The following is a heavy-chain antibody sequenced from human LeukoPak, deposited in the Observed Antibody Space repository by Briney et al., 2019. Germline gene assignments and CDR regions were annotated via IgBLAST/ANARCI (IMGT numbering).Heavy chain of an antibody. J-gene: IGHJ4*02. D-gene: IGHD3-22*01. V-gene: IGHV1-69*04. CDR2: IIPILGIA. Sequence: SVKVSCKASGGTFSSYAISWVRQAPGQGLEWMGRIIPILGIANYAQKLQGRVTMTTDTSTSTAYMELRSLRSDDTAVYYCARSDSSGIDYWGQGTLVTVSS. CDR3: ARSDSSGIDY. CDR1: GGTFSSYA.